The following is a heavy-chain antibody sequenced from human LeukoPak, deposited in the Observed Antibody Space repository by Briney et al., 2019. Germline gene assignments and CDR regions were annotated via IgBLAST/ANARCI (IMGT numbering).Heavy chain of an antibody. Sequence: SETLSLTCTVSGGSISSADYYWSWIRQPPGKGLECIGYIYSSGTTYYNPSLKSRVTISVDRSKNQFSLKQSSVTAADTAVYYCARATITMAVGVPADAFDIWGQGTMVTVSS. CDR3: ARATITMAVGVPADAFDI. CDR2: IYSSGTT. V-gene: IGHV4-30-4*08. D-gene: IGHD3-22*01. J-gene: IGHJ3*02. CDR1: GGSISSADYY.